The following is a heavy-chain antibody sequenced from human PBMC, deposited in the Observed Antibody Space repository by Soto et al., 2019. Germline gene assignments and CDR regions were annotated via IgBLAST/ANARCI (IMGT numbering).Heavy chain of an antibody. Sequence: EVQLVESGGDLVQRGGSLRLSCAASGFPFSSYWMHWVRHTPGKGLDWVARISGDGVTTYYADSVTGRFTVSRDNAKNTLSLPISGLRAEDTAVYYLAREYYGLLTGYYTDYWGQGTLVSVSS. CDR2: ISGDGVTT. CDR3: AREYYGLLTGYYTDY. CDR1: GFPFSSYW. D-gene: IGHD3-9*01. V-gene: IGHV3-74*01. J-gene: IGHJ4*02.